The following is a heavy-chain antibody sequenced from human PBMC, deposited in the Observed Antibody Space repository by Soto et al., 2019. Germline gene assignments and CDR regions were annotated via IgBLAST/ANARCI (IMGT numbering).Heavy chain of an antibody. CDR3: ARSAPTIFDAWFDP. Sequence: SETLSLTCTVSGGSISSYYWSWIRQPPGKGLEWIGYIYYSGSTNYNPSLKSRVTISVDTSKNQFSLKLSSVTAADTAVYYCARSAPTIFDAWFDPWGQGTLVTVSS. CDR1: GGSISSYY. D-gene: IGHD3-3*01. J-gene: IGHJ5*02. CDR2: IYYSGST. V-gene: IGHV4-59*01.